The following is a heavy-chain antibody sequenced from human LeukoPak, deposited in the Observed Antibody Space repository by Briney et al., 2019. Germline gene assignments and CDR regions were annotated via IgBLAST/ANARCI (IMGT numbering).Heavy chain of an antibody. J-gene: IGHJ4*02. CDR1: GGSISSYR. CDR2: IYSSGST. CDR3: ARRTSGYSHFDY. D-gene: IGHD3-22*01. Sequence: SETLSLTCTVSGGSISSYRWSWIRQPPGKGLEWIGDIYSSGSTNYNPSLKSRVTISVDNSKNQFSLKLSSVTAADTAVYYCARRTSGYSHFDYWGQGTLVTVSS. V-gene: IGHV4-4*09.